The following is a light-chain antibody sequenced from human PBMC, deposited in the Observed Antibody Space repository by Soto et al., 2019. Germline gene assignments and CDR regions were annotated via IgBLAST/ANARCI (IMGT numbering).Light chain of an antibody. CDR3: CSYAGIYSYV. Sequence: QSALTQPRSVSGSPGQSVTISCTVTSSDVGRFEYVSWHQQHPGEAPKVVVYDITKRPSGVPDRFSGSKSGNTASLTISGLQAEDEADYYCCSYAGIYSYVFGTGTKVTVL. CDR1: SSDVGRFEY. J-gene: IGLJ1*01. CDR2: DIT. V-gene: IGLV2-11*01.